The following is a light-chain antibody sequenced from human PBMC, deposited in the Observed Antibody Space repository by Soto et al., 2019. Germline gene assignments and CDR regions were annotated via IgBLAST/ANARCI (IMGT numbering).Light chain of an antibody. J-gene: IGLJ3*02. V-gene: IGLV2-14*01. CDR2: GVS. Sequence: QSALTQPASVSGSPEQSITISCTGTSSDVGGYNYVSWYQQHPGKAPKLMIYGVSNRPSGISYRFSGSKSGNTASLTISGLQAEDEADYYCSSYTSSNTGVFGGGTKLTVL. CDR3: SSYTSSNTGV. CDR1: SSDVGGYNY.